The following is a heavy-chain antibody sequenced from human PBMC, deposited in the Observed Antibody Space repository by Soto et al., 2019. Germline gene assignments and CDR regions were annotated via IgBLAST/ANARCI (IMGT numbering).Heavy chain of an antibody. CDR2: IKQDGSEK. J-gene: IGHJ4*02. CDR1: GFTFSSYW. CDR3: ARLDCSSTSCYGGGFDY. Sequence: PGGPLRLSCAASGFTFSSYWMIWVRQAPGKGLEWVANIKQDGSEKYYVDSVKGRFTISRDNAKNSLYLQMNSLRAEDTAVYYCARLDCSSTSCYGGGFDYWVQGTLVTVSS. D-gene: IGHD2-2*01. V-gene: IGHV3-7*04.